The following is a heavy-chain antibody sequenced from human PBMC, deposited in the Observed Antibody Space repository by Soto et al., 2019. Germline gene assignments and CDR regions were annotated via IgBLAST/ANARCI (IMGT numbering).Heavy chain of an antibody. J-gene: IGHJ4*02. D-gene: IGHD6-19*01. V-gene: IGHV3-21*01. CDR1: GFTFSSYS. Sequence: PGGSLRLSCAASGFTFSSYSMNWVRQAPGKGLEWVSSISSSSSYIYYADSVKGRFTISRDNAKNSLYLQMNSLRAEDTAVYYCARSSEQWLVPGGYYFDYWGQGTLVTVSS. CDR3: ARSSEQWLVPGGYYFDY. CDR2: ISSSSSYI.